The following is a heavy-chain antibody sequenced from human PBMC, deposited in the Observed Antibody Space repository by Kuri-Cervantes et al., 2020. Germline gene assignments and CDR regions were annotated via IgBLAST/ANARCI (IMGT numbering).Heavy chain of an antibody. D-gene: IGHD1-7*01. J-gene: IGHJ6*02. CDR3: ARDGHNWNYDQWGTTFYYYGMDV. Sequence: ASVKVSCKAPGYTFTSYYMHWVRQAPGQGLEWMGIINPSGGSTSYAQKFQGRVTMTTDTSTSTAYMELRSLRSDDTAVYYCARDGHNWNYDQWGTTFYYYGMDVWGQGTTVTVSS. CDR2: INPSGGST. CDR1: GYTFTSYY. V-gene: IGHV1-46*01.